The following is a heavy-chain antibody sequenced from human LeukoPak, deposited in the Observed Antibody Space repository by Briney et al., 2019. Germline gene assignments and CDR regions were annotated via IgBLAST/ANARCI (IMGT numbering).Heavy chain of an antibody. Sequence: GGSLRLSCAASGFTFSSYGMHWVRQAPGKGLEWVAVISYDGSNKYYADSVKGRFTISRDNSKNTLYLQMNSLRAEDTAVYYCARDSGEGSGWHTYPSYWGQGTLVTVSS. D-gene: IGHD6-19*01. V-gene: IGHV3-30*03. J-gene: IGHJ4*02. CDR2: ISYDGSNK. CDR1: GFTFSSYG. CDR3: ARDSGEGSGWHTYPSY.